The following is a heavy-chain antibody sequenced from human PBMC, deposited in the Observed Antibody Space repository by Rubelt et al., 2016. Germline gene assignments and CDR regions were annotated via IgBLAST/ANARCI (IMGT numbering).Heavy chain of an antibody. CDR2: INPQGTGK. J-gene: IGHJ5*01. Sequence: FRQTPGKGPEWVGHINPQGTGKNYLDSLKGRFTISRDNAKNSLYLQMDSLRAEDTAVYYCATQRGTGRFDSWGQGALVTVSS. V-gene: IGHV3-7*02. CDR3: ATQRGTGRFDS. D-gene: IGHD1/OR15-1a*01.